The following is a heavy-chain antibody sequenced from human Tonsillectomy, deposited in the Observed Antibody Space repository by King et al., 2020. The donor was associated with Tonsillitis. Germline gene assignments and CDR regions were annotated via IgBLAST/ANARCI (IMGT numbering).Heavy chain of an antibody. CDR3: ARDSRRFLSPDF. D-gene: IGHD3-16*01. J-gene: IGHJ4*02. CDR1: GFTFSSYS. V-gene: IGHV3-21*01. CDR2: ISSSSSYI. Sequence: VQLVESGGGLVKPGESLRLSCAASGFTFSSYSMNWVRQAPGKGLEWVSSISSSSSYIYYADSVKGRFTISRDNANNSLYLQMNSLRAEDTAVYYCARDSRRFLSPDFWRQGTLVTVSS.